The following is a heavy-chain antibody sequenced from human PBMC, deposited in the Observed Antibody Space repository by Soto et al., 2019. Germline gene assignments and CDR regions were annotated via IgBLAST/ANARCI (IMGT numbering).Heavy chain of an antibody. V-gene: IGHV3-11*06. CDR3: ARGFDILTGLYFQH. D-gene: IGHD3-9*01. CDR2: ISSSSRYI. CDR1: GFTFSDYY. J-gene: IGHJ1*01. Sequence: GGSLRLSCAASGFTFSDYYMSWIRQAPGKGLEWVSYISSSSRYIYYPDSVKGRFTISRDNAKNSLYLQMSSLRAEDTAVYYCARGFDILTGLYFQHWGQGTLVTVSS.